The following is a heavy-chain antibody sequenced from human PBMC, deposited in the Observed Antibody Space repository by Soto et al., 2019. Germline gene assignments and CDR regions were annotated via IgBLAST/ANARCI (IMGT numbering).Heavy chain of an antibody. Sequence: LRLSCAASGFTFSSYGMHWVRQAPGKGLEWVAFIWHDGGNKFYAESVKGRFTISRDNSKNTLYLQMTSLSAEDTAMYYCARDGDVNTGFGKDYWGQGTLVTVSS. CDR2: IWHDGGNK. J-gene: IGHJ4*02. CDR1: GFTFSSYG. V-gene: IGHV3-33*01. D-gene: IGHD3-16*01. CDR3: ARDGDVNTGFGKDY.